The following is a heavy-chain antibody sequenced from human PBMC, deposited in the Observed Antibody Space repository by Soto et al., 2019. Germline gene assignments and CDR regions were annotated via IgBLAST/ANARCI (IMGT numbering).Heavy chain of an antibody. CDR1: GGTFSSYA. CDR2: IIPIFGTA. CDR3: ASVETQRYYYGMDV. V-gene: IGHV1-69*12. D-gene: IGHD2-15*01. J-gene: IGHJ6*02. Sequence: QVQLVQSGAEVKKPGSSVKVSCKASGGTFSSYAISWVRQAPGQGLEWMGGIIPIFGTADYAQKFQGRVTITADESTSTAYTEVSSLRSQDTAVYYCASVETQRYYYGMDVWGQGTTVTVSS.